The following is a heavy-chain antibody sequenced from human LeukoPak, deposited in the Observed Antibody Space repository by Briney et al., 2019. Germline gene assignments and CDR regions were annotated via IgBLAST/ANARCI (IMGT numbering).Heavy chain of an antibody. J-gene: IGHJ5*02. CDR2: IIPIFGTA. D-gene: IGHD3-9*01. V-gene: IGHV1-69*05. CDR3: ATLSRPYYDTRNWFDP. Sequence: SVKVSCKASGGTFSSYAISCVRQAPGQGLEWMGGIIPIFGTANYAKKFQCRVTTTTDESTSTAYMEISSLRSEDTAVYYCATLSRPYYDTRNWFDPWGQGTLVTVSS. CDR1: GGTFSSYA.